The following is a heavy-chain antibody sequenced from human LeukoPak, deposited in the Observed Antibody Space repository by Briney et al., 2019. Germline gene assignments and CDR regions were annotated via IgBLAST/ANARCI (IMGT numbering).Heavy chain of an antibody. CDR3: ARDYGPTDYYYYYMDV. V-gene: IGHV3-48*03. D-gene: IGHD4-11*01. Sequence: GGSLRLSCAASGFTFSSYEMNWVRQAPGKGLEWVSYISSSGSTIYYADSVKGRFTISRDNAKNSLYLQMNSLRAEDTAVYYCARDYGPTDYYYYYMDVWGEGTTVTISS. J-gene: IGHJ6*03. CDR2: ISSSGSTI. CDR1: GFTFSSYE.